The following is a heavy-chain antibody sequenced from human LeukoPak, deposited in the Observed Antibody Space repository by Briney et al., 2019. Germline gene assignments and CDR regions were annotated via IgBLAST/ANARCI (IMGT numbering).Heavy chain of an antibody. CDR2: IYPGDSDT. Sequence: GESLKISCKGSGYSFTSYWIGWVRQMPGKGLEWMGIIYPGDSDTRYSPSFQGQVTISADKSISTAYLQWSSPKASDTAMYYCARPLVVNGGNFDYWGQGTLVTVSS. V-gene: IGHV5-51*01. J-gene: IGHJ4*02. CDR1: GYSFTSYW. CDR3: ARPLVVNGGNFDY. D-gene: IGHD2-21*01.